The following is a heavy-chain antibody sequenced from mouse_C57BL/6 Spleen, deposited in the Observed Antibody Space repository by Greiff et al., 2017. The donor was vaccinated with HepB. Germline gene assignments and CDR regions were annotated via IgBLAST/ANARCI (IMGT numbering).Heavy chain of an antibody. CDR3: ARGGYYGYPWFAY. CDR1: GYTFTDYN. V-gene: IGHV1-22*01. Sequence: EVQLQQSGPELVKPGASVKMSCKASGYTFTDYNMHWVKQSHGKSLEWIGYINPNNGGTSYNQKFKGKATLTVNKSSSTAYMELRSLTSEDSAVYYCARGGYYGYPWFAYWGQGTLVTVSA. D-gene: IGHD2-2*01. CDR2: INPNNGGT. J-gene: IGHJ3*01.